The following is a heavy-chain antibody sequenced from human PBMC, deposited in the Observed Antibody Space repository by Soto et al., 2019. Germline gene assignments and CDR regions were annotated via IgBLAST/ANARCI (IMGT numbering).Heavy chain of an antibody. Sequence: EVQVLESGGGLVQPGGSLRLSCAASGFMSWVRQAPGKGLEWVSAISDYGAKTYYVDSVNGRFTISRDNAKNTLYLQMNSLRAEDTAVYYCAKGFSGHYYDFRGQGTLVTVSS. J-gene: IGHJ4*02. V-gene: IGHV3-23*01. CDR2: ISDYGAKT. CDR1: GF. D-gene: IGHD3-22*01. CDR3: AKGFSGHYYDF.